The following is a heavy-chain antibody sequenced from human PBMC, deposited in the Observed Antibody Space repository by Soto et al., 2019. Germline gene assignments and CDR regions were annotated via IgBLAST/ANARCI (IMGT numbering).Heavy chain of an antibody. Sequence: GGSLRLSCAASGFTFSSYAMSWVRQAPGKGLEWVSAISGSGGSTYYADSVKGRFTISRDNSKNTLYLHMNSLRAEDTAVYYCAKADSGSSAFDYWGQGTLVTVSS. J-gene: IGHJ4*02. D-gene: IGHD1-26*01. CDR3: AKADSGSSAFDY. CDR2: ISGSGGST. CDR1: GFTFSSYA. V-gene: IGHV3-23*01.